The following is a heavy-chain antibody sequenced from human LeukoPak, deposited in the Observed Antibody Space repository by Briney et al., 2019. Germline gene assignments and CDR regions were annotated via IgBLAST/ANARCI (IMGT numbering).Heavy chain of an antibody. J-gene: IGHJ4*02. CDR3: AKSRGSSIWVPFDY. D-gene: IGHD6-13*01. CDR2: ISGSGGST. Sequence: GGSLRLSCAASGFTFISSAMSWVRQAPGKGLEWVSVISGSGGSTYYADSVKGRFTISRDNSKNTLYVQMNSLRAEDTAVYYCAKSRGSSIWVPFDYWGQGTLVTVSS. V-gene: IGHV3-23*01. CDR1: GFTFISSA.